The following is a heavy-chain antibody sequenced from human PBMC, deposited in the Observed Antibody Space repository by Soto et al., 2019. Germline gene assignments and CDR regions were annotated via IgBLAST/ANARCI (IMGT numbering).Heavy chain of an antibody. CDR3: ARTWKQPWGGMDV. D-gene: IGHD6-13*01. CDR1: GYSFANYW. Sequence: GESLKISCQASGYSFANYWIAGVRQMPGKGLEWVGVIYPGDSDTRYSPSFRGQVTIPADKFISHVYLQWSSLKASDTAVYYCARTWKQPWGGMDVWGPGTTVTVSS. CDR2: IYPGDSDT. J-gene: IGHJ6*02. V-gene: IGHV5-51*01.